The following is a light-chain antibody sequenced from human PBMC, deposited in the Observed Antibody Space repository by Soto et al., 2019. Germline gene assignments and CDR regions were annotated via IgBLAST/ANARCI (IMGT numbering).Light chain of an antibody. Sequence: DIQMTQSPSSLSASVGDRVTITCRASQGITTHINWFQQKAGKAPNLLISAASSLQSGVPSRFSGSGSGRDVTLTITSLQPEESATDYGQKPISFPITGGQGKRLAIK. CDR1: QGITTH. CDR3: QKPISFPIT. V-gene: IGKV1-39*01. J-gene: IGKJ5*01. CDR2: AAS.